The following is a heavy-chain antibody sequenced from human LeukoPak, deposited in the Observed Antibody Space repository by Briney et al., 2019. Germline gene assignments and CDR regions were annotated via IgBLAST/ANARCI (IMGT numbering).Heavy chain of an antibody. Sequence: SVKVSCKASGVTFSSYAFSWVRQAPGQGLEWMGGIIPLFGSTNYAQKFQGRVTITTDESTNTVYLELSSLTSEDTAVYYCARDRPSAANTPFDYWGQGTLVTVSS. V-gene: IGHV1-69*05. J-gene: IGHJ4*02. CDR3: ARDRPSAANTPFDY. D-gene: IGHD6-13*01. CDR1: GVTFSSYA. CDR2: IIPLFGST.